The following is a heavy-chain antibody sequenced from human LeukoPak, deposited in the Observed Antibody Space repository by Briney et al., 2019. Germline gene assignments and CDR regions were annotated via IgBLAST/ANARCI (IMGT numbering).Heavy chain of an antibody. Sequence: GGSLRLSCAASGFTFSSYGMSWVRQAPGKGLEWVSAISGSGGSTYYADSVKGRFTISRDNSKNTLYLQMNSLRAEDTAVYYCAKAPMVRGVPYCFDYWGQGTLVTVSS. CDR2: ISGSGGST. CDR1: GFTFSSYG. CDR3: AKAPMVRGVPYCFDY. V-gene: IGHV3-23*01. J-gene: IGHJ4*02. D-gene: IGHD3-10*01.